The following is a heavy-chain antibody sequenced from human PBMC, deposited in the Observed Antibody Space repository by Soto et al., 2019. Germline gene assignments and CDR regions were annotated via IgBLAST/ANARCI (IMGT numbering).Heavy chain of an antibody. Sequence: DVQLVESGGGLVQPGGSLRLSCAASGFTFSTYYMHWFRQVPGKGLEWVANIRQDGSAKYYVDSVKGRFTISRDNAKISLYLQMNSLRVDDTAMYYCAGGTGWHRLDWGQGTLVTVSA. CDR1: GFTFSTYY. CDR3: AGGTGWHRLD. J-gene: IGHJ4*02. CDR2: IRQDGSAK. D-gene: IGHD6-25*01. V-gene: IGHV3-7*04.